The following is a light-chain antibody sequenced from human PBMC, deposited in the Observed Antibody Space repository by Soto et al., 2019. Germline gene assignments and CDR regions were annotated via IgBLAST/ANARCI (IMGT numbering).Light chain of an antibody. Sequence: QSVLTQPPSVSGAPGQRVTISCTGSSSNIGAGYDVHWYQQLPGTAPRLLIYTNTNRPSGVPHRFSGSKSGTSASLAITGLQAEDEADYYCQSYDNNLSGVVSAGGTQLTVL. V-gene: IGLV1-40*01. CDR1: SSNIGAGYD. J-gene: IGLJ3*02. CDR2: TNT. CDR3: QSYDNNLSGVV.